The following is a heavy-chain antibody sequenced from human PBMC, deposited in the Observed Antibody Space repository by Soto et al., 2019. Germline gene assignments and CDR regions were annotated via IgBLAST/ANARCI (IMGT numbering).Heavy chain of an antibody. CDR3: AGVAVTCYYYGMDV. CDR1: GYTFTSYD. D-gene: IGHD4-4*01. V-gene: IGHV1-8*01. J-gene: IGHJ6*02. CDR2: MNPNSGNT. Sequence: ASVKVSCKASGYTFTSYDINWVRQATGQGLEWVGWMNPNSGNTGYAQKFQGRVTMTRNTSISTAYMELSSLRSEDTAVYYCAGVAVTCYYYGMDVWGQGTTVTVSS.